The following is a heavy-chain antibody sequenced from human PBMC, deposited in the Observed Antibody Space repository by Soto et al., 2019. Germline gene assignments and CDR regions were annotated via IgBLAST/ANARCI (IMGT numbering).Heavy chain of an antibody. D-gene: IGHD3-16*01. Sequence: PTLVNPTQTLTLTCTFSGFSLSTSGMCVSWIRQPPGKALEWLALIDWDDDKYYSTSLKTRLTISKDTSKNQVVLTMTNMDPVDTATYYCARTSRFRNYYYYGMDVWGQGTAVTVSS. J-gene: IGHJ6*02. CDR1: GFSLSTSGMC. CDR2: IDWDDDK. CDR3: ARTSRFRNYYYYGMDV. V-gene: IGHV2-70*01.